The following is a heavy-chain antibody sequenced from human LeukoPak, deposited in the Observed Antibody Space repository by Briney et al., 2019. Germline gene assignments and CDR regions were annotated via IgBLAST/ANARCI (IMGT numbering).Heavy chain of an antibody. CDR1: GGSVSSGSYY. CDR3: AGYCSSTSCYEGWFDP. D-gene: IGHD2-2*01. CDR2: IYYSGST. Sequence: SETLSLTCTVSGGSVSSGSYYWSWIRQPPGKGLEWIGYIYYSGSTNCNPSLKSRVTISVDTSKNQFSLKLSSVTAADTAVYYCAGYCSSTSCYEGWFDPWGQGTLVTVSS. V-gene: IGHV4-61*01. J-gene: IGHJ5*02.